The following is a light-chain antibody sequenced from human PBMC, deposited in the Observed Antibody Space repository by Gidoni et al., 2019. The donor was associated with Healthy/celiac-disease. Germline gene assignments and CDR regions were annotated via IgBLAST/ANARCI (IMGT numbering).Light chain of an antibody. CDR3: QQSYSTPGT. J-gene: IGKJ1*01. V-gene: IGKV1-39*01. CDR1: QSISSY. Sequence: DIQMTQAPSSLSASVGDRVTITCRASQSISSYLNWYQQKPGKAPKLLIYAASSLQSGVPSMFSGSGSGTDFTLTISSLQPEDFATYYCQQSYSTPGTFXQXTKVEIK. CDR2: AAS.